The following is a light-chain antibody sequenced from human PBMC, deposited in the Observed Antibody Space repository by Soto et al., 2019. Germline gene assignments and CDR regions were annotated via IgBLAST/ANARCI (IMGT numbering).Light chain of an antibody. Sequence: EIVLTQSPGTLSLSPGDRATLSCRASQSVSSNYLAWYQQKPGQAPRLLIYGASSRATGIPDRFSGSGSGTDFTLTISRLEPEDFAVYYCQRYGISLPLTFGGGTKVEIK. V-gene: IGKV3-20*01. CDR3: QRYGISLPLT. CDR2: GAS. J-gene: IGKJ4*01. CDR1: QSVSSNY.